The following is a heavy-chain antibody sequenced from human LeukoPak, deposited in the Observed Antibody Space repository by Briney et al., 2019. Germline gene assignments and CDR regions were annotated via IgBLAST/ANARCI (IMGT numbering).Heavy chain of an antibody. CDR2: IYVTGN. D-gene: IGHD3-16*02. CDR1: GGSIGTYY. J-gene: IGHJ6*03. Sequence: SETLSLTCTISGGSIGTYYWSWVRQSPGKGLEWIGYIYVTGNRYNPYLQSRVTISVDTSRNQFFLKMSSVTAADTAVYYCARHIGGGIEDMDVWGKGTKVTVSS. CDR3: ARHIGGGIEDMDV. V-gene: IGHV4-59*08.